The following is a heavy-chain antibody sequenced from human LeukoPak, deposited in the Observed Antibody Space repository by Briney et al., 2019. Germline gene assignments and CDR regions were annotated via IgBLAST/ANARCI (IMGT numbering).Heavy chain of an antibody. D-gene: IGHD3-16*01. J-gene: IGHJ5*02. Sequence: PSETLSLTCPVSGGSISSGGYYWSWVRQHPGKGLGWIGYIYYSGSTYYNPSLKSRVTISVDTSKNQFSLKLSSVTAADTAVYYCARFRARFNWFDPWGQGTLVTVSS. V-gene: IGHV4-31*03. CDR1: GGSISSGGYY. CDR3: ARFRARFNWFDP. CDR2: IYYSGST.